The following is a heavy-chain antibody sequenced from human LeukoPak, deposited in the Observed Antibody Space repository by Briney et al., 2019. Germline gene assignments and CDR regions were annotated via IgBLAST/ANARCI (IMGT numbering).Heavy chain of an antibody. CDR3: ARSERSSSWQKHDAFDI. CDR1: GGSISSGGYY. CDR2: IYYSGST. D-gene: IGHD6-13*01. J-gene: IGHJ3*02. V-gene: IGHV4-31*03. Sequence: TSETLSLTRTVSGGSISSGGYYWSWIRQHPGKGLEWIGYIYYSGSTYYNPSLKSRVTISVDTSKNQFSLKLSSVTAADTAVYYCARSERSSSWQKHDAFDIWGQGTMVTVSS.